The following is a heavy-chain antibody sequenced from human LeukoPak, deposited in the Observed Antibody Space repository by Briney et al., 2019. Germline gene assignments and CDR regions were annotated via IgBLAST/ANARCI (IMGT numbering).Heavy chain of an antibody. D-gene: IGHD3-16*01. V-gene: IGHV3-21*01. CDR2: ISSSSSYI. CDR1: GFTFSSYS. J-gene: IGHJ4*02. CDR3: SKDKFGGGIKTGTFDY. Sequence: PGGSLRLSCAASGFTFSSYSMNWVRQAPGKGLEWVSSISSSSSYIYYADSVKGRFTISRDNSKNTLYLQMNSLRAEDTALYYCSKDKFGGGIKTGTFDYWGQGTLVTVSS.